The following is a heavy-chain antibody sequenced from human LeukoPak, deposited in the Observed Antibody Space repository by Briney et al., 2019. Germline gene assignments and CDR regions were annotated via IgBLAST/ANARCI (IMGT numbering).Heavy chain of an antibody. D-gene: IGHD4-23*01. CDR1: GFSFKDYG. CDR2: IWYDGRNK. J-gene: IGHJ4*02. Sequence: GRSLRLSCAASGFSFKDYGMHWVRQAPGKGLEWVAAIWYDGRNKYYAESVKGRFTISRDNSENTLYLQMNSLRAEDTAVYYCVRPIGYGGNYYFDYWGQGTLVTVSS. CDR3: VRPIGYGGNYYFDY. V-gene: IGHV3-33*01.